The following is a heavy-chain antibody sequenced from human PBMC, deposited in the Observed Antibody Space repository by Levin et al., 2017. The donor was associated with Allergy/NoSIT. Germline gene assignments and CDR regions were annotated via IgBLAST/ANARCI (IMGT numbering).Heavy chain of an antibody. Sequence: ASVKVSCKASGYTFTGYYMHWVRQAPGQGLEWMGRINPNSGGTNYAQKFQGRVTMTRDTSISTAYMELSRLRSDDTAVYYCARAPAEPSPLYYMDVWGKGTTVTVSS. V-gene: IGHV1-2*06. D-gene: IGHD6-6*01. CDR2: INPNSGGT. CDR1: GYTFTGYY. J-gene: IGHJ6*03. CDR3: ARAPAEPSPLYYMDV.